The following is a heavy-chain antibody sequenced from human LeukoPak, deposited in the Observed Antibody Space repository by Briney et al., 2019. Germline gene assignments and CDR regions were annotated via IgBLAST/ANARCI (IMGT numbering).Heavy chain of an antibody. CDR1: GFTFSTYT. J-gene: IGHJ4*02. CDR2: ISSGSLTI. CDR3: ARETRFYGPGSYNIDY. V-gene: IGHV3-48*04. Sequence: GGSLRLSCVASGFTFSTYTMNWVRQAPGKGLEWISYISSGSLTIYYADSVKGRFTISRDNAKKSLYLQMNSLRAEDTAVYYCARETRFYGPGSYNIDYWGQGTLVTVSS. D-gene: IGHD3-10*01.